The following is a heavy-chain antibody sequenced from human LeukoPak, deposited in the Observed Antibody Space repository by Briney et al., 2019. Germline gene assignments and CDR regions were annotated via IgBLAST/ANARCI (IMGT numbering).Heavy chain of an antibody. CDR2: IITNFGTT. Sequence: SVKVSCKASGGTFSNYAISWVRQAPGQGLEWMGGIITNFGTTNYAQKYQGRVTITADESTSTVYMELSSLRSEDTAVYYCARPLTYYDFWRGYPPFDYWGQGTLVTVSS. V-gene: IGHV1-69*13. D-gene: IGHD3-3*01. CDR1: GGTFSNYA. J-gene: IGHJ4*02. CDR3: ARPLTYYDFWRGYPPFDY.